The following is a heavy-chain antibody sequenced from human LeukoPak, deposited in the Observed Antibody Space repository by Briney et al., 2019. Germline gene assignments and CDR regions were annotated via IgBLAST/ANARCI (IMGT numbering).Heavy chain of an antibody. J-gene: IGHJ4*02. Sequence: GASVKVSCKVSRYTLTELSMHWVRQAPGRGLEWMGGFDPEDGETIYAQKFQGRVTMTEDTSTDTAYMELSSLRSEDTAVYYCATRGQLPLEFDYWGQGTLVTVSS. CDR2: FDPEDGET. D-gene: IGHD2-2*01. V-gene: IGHV1-24*01. CDR3: ATRGQLPLEFDY. CDR1: RYTLTELS.